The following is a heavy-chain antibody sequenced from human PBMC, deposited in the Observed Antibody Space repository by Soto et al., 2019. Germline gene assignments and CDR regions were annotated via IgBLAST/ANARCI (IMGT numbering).Heavy chain of an antibody. D-gene: IGHD2-2*01. CDR1: GYTFTSYS. V-gene: IGHV1-3*01. J-gene: IGHJ6*03. CDR3: ARDPAADIVVVPAAMPPSYYYYMDV. Sequence: ASVKVSCKASGYTFTSYSMHWVRQAPGQRLEWMGWINAGNGNTKYSQKFQGRVTITRDTSASTAYMELSSLRSEDTAVYYCARDPAADIVVVPAAMPPSYYYYMDVWGKGTTVTVS. CDR2: INAGNGNT.